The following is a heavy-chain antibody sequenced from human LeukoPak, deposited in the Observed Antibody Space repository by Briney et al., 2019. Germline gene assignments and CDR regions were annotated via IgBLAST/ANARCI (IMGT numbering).Heavy chain of an antibody. D-gene: IGHD5-18*01. CDR2: ISSASSTI. CDR3: AREGVGYGYFGYMDV. J-gene: IGHJ6*03. Sequence: GGSLRLSCTASSGYSMNWVRPAPGKGLEWVAYISSASSTIYYADSVEGRFTISRDNAQNSLNLQMNSLRAEDTAVYYCAREGVGYGYFGYMDVWGKGTTVTVSS. CDR1: SGYS. V-gene: IGHV3-48*04.